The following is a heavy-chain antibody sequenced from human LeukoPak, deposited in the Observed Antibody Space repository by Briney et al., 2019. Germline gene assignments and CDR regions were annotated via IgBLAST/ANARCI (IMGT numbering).Heavy chain of an antibody. CDR1: GYSFTSYW. J-gene: IGHJ4*02. CDR3: ARSGYCSGGSCYEPYYFDY. V-gene: IGHV5-51*01. D-gene: IGHD2-15*01. CDR2: IYPGDSDT. Sequence: GESLKISGKGSGYSFTSYWSGWVRQMPGKGLEWMGIIYPGDSDTRYSPSFQSQVTISADKFISTAYLQWSSLKASDTAMYYCARSGYCSGGSCYEPYYFDYWGQGTLVTVSS.